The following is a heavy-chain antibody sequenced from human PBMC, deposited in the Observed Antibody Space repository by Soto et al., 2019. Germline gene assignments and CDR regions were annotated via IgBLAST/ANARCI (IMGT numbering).Heavy chain of an antibody. CDR3: ASIGYCSGGSCYLRKDFYYGMDV. CDR2: IYPGDSDT. Sequence: GESLKISCKGSGYSFTSYWIGWVRQMPGKGLGWMGIIYPGDSDTRYSPSFQGQVTISADKSISTAYLQWSSLKASDTAMYYCASIGYCSGGSCYLRKDFYYGMDVWGQGTTVTVSS. CDR1: GYSFTSYW. D-gene: IGHD2-15*01. V-gene: IGHV5-51*01. J-gene: IGHJ6*02.